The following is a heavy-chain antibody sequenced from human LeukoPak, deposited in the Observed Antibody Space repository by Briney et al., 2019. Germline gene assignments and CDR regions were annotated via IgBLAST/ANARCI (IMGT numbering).Heavy chain of an antibody. CDR3: ARDSSSWYGTPYFAY. J-gene: IGHJ4*02. V-gene: IGHV3-48*03. CDR1: GFIFSSYE. Sequence: QPGGSLRLSCAASGFIFSSYEMNWVRQAPGKGLEWVSYISSSGSSIYYADSVKGRFTISRDNAKNSLYLQMNSLRAEDTAVYYCARDSSSWYGTPYFAYWGQGTLVTVSS. CDR2: ISSSGSSI. D-gene: IGHD6-13*01.